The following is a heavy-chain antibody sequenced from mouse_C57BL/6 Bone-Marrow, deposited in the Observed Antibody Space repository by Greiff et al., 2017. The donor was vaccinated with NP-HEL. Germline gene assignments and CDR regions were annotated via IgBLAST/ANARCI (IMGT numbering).Heavy chain of an antibody. CDR3: ARRRQLRLLDY. Sequence: QVQLQQSGAELARPGASVKLSCKASGYTFTSYGISWVKQRTGQGLEWIGEIYPRSGNTYYNEKFKGKATLAADKSSRTAYMELRSLTSEDSAVYFCARRRQLRLLDYWGQGTTLTVSS. V-gene: IGHV1-81*01. CDR1: GYTFTSYG. D-gene: IGHD3-2*02. J-gene: IGHJ2*01. CDR2: IYPRSGNT.